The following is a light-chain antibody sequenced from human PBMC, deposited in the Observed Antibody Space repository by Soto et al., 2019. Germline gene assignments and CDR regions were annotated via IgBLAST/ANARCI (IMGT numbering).Light chain of an antibody. V-gene: IGKV3-20*01. CDR1: QSVSSTY. CDR2: GAS. J-gene: IGKJ4*01. Sequence: EIVLTQSPGTLSLSPGERATLSCRASQSVSSTYLAWDQQKPGQAPRLLIYGASSRATGIPDRFSGSGSGTDFTLTISRLEPEDFALYYCQHYGSLVLTFGGGTKVEIK. CDR3: QHYGSLVLT.